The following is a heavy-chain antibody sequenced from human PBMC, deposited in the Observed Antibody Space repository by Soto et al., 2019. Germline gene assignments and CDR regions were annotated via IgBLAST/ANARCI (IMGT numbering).Heavy chain of an antibody. CDR3: ARGRRFTSSWFFFHS. Sequence: QVQLQESGPGLVKPSQTLSLTCTVSGGFISGGDYYWSWIRQPPGKGLEWIGYIYHSGSTDYNPSLKSRVIISVATSKNQFSLKLSSVTAADTAVYYCARGRRFTSSWFFFHSWGQGTLVTVSS. J-gene: IGHJ4*02. D-gene: IGHD6-13*01. CDR2: IYHSGST. CDR1: GGFISGGDYY. V-gene: IGHV4-30-4*01.